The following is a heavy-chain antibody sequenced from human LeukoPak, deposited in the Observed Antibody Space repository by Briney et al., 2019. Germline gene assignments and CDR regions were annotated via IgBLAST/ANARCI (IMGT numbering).Heavy chain of an antibody. CDR1: GFTFDDYA. V-gene: IGHV3-9*01. CDR2: ISWNSGSI. CDR3: AKGVAAAGPRDYFDY. J-gene: IGHJ4*02. D-gene: IGHD6-13*01. Sequence: PGRSLRLSCAASGFTFDDYAMHWFRQAPGKGLEWVSGISWNSGSIGYADSVKGRFTISRDNAKNSLYLQMNSLRAEDTALYYCAKGVAAAGPRDYFDYWGQVTLVTVSS.